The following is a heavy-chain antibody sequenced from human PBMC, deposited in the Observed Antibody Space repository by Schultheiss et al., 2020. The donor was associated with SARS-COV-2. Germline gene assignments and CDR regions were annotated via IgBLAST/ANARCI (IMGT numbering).Heavy chain of an antibody. Sequence: GGSLRLSCAASGFTFSSYSMNWVRQAPGKGLEWVSSISSSSTYIYYADSVKGRFTISRDNAKNSLYLQMNSLRAEDTAVYYCARFGPVYGDYLWNWFDPWGQGTLVTVSS. CDR1: GFTFSSYS. CDR3: ARFGPVYGDYLWNWFDP. CDR2: ISSSSTYI. D-gene: IGHD4-17*01. V-gene: IGHV3-21*04. J-gene: IGHJ5*02.